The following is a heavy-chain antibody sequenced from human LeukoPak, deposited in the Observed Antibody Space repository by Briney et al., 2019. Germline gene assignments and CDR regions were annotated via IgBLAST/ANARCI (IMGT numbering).Heavy chain of an antibody. CDR3: ARDALRDAFDI. D-gene: IGHD5-24*01. CDR1: GFTVSSNY. V-gene: IGHV3-53*01. J-gene: IGHJ3*02. Sequence: GGSLRLSCAASGFTVSSNYMSWVRQAPGKGLEWVSVIYSGGSTYYADPVKGRFTISRDNSKNTLYLQMNSLRAEDTAVYYCARDALRDAFDIWGQGTMVTVSS. CDR2: IYSGGST.